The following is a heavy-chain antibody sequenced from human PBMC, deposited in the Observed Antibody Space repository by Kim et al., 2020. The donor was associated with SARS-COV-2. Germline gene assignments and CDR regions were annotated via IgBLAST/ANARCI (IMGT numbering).Heavy chain of an antibody. Sequence: GGSLRLSCAASGFTFSSYGMHWVRQAPGKGLEWVSAISCNGSNKYYADSVKGRFTISRDNSKNTLYLQMNSLRAEDTAVYYCAKGGVQLWSECKYGGQG. CDR2: ISCNGSNK. D-gene: IGHD5-18*01. J-gene: IGHJ4*02. CDR3: AKGGVQLWSECKY. V-gene: IGHV3-30*18. CDR1: GFTFSSYG.